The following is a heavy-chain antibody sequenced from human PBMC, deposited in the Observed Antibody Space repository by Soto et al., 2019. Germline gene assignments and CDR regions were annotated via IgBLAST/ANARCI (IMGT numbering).Heavy chain of an antibody. J-gene: IGHJ3*02. CDR3: ARDLRGYDSSGYQAFDI. Sequence: ASVKVSCKASGGTFSSYAISWVRQAPGQGLEWMGGIIPILGIANYAQKFQGRVTITADKSTSTAYMELSSLRSEDTAVYYCARDLRGYDSSGYQAFDIWGQGTMVTVSS. V-gene: IGHV1-69*10. CDR1: GGTFSSYA. D-gene: IGHD3-22*01. CDR2: IIPILGIA.